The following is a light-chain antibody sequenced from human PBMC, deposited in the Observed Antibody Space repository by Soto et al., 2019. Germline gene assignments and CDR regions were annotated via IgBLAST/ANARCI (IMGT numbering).Light chain of an antibody. CDR3: QQYDNLPTFT. CDR1: QDISNY. Sequence: DIQMTQSPSSLSASVGDRVNITCQASQDISNYLNWYQQKTGKAPKLLIYDASNLETGVPSRFSGSGSGKEFTFTISSLQPEDIATCYCQQYDNLPTFTFGPGTNVDIK. V-gene: IGKV1-33*01. J-gene: IGKJ3*01. CDR2: DAS.